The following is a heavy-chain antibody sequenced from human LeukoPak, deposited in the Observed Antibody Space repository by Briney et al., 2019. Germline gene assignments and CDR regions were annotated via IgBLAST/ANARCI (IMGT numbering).Heavy chain of an antibody. D-gene: IGHD3-10*01. Sequence: GGSLRLSCAASGFTVSSNYMSWVRQAPGKGLEWVSVIYSGGTTYYADSVEGRFTISRDNSKNTLYLQMNSLRAEDTAVYYCARDHEVRGVIGNWGQGTLVTVSS. CDR1: GFTVSSNY. CDR2: IYSGGTT. CDR3: ARDHEVRGVIGN. V-gene: IGHV3-53*01. J-gene: IGHJ4*02.